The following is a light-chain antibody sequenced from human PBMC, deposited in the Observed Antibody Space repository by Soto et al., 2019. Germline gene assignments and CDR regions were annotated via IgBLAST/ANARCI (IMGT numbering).Light chain of an antibody. Sequence: QPVLTQPASVSGSPGQSITISCTGTSSDVGGYNYVSWYQQHPGKAPKLMIYEVSNRPSGVSNRFSGSKSGNTASLTISGLQAEDEADYYCSSHTSSSTRVFGGGTKLTVL. CDR3: SSHTSSSTRV. CDR1: SSDVGGYNY. CDR2: EVS. V-gene: IGLV2-14*01. J-gene: IGLJ2*01.